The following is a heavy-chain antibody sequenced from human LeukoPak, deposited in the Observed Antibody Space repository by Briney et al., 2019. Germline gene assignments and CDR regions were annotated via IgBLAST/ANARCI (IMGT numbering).Heavy chain of an antibody. V-gene: IGHV3-7*03. Sequence: GGSLRLSCAASRFTFSSYWMSWVRQAPGKGLEWVANIKQDGSEKYYVDSVKGRFTISRDNAKNSLYLQMNSLRAEDTAVYYCARGLHYWGQGTLVTVSS. J-gene: IGHJ4*02. CDR1: RFTFSSYW. CDR2: IKQDGSEK. CDR3: ARGLHY.